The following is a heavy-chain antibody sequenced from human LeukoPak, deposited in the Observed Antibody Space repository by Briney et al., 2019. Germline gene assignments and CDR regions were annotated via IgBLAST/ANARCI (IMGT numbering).Heavy chain of an antibody. J-gene: IGHJ5*02. CDR2: IYYSGSD. D-gene: IGHD6-13*01. V-gene: IGHV4-39*07. Sequence: SETLSLTCTVSGGSISSSGYYWGWIRQTPGKGLEWIGSIYYSGSDYHNPSLKSRISMSVDTSKNQFSLKLSSVTAADTAVYYCARSYGYSSSWYGSDWFDPWGQGTLVTVSS. CDR1: GGSISSSGYY. CDR3: ARSYGYSSSWYGSDWFDP.